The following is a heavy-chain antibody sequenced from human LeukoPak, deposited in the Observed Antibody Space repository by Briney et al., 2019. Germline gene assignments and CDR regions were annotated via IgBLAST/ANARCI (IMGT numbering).Heavy chain of an antibody. CDR2: MNWNGVKT. CDR1: GFTFEDFG. CDR3: ARDSGIWFGTRDAFDI. J-gene: IGHJ3*02. Sequence: GGSLRLSCAASGFTFEDFGMTWVRQVPGKGLEWLSGMNWNGVKTHYADSVKGRFTISRDNAKNTLYLEMNSLRVDDTALYHCARDSGIWFGTRDAFDIWGQGTMVTVST. V-gene: IGHV3-20*01. D-gene: IGHD3-10*01.